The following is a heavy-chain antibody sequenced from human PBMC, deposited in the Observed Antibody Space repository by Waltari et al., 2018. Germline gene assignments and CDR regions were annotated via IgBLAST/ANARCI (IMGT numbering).Heavy chain of an antibody. CDR1: GYTFTSYG. Sequence: LVQSGAEVKKPGASVKVSCKASGYTFTSYGISWVRQAPGQGLEWMGWISAYNGNTNYAQKLQGRVTMTTDQSTSTAYMELRSQRSDETAVYYCARWVRGYCSSTSCLGYYYYYMDVWGKGTTVTVSS. D-gene: IGHD2-2*01. CDR3: ARWVRGYCSSTSCLGYYYYYMDV. V-gene: IGHV1-18*01. J-gene: IGHJ6*03. CDR2: ISAYNGNT.